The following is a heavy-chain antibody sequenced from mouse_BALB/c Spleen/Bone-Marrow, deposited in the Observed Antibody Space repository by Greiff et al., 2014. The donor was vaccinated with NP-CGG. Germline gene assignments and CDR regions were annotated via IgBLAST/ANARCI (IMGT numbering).Heavy chain of an antibody. V-gene: IGHV14-3*02. J-gene: IGHJ3*01. CDR1: GFNIKDTY. D-gene: IGHD1-1*01. CDR3: AADYCGSGQFAY. Sequence: EVKLMESGAELVKPGASVKLSCTASGFNIKDTYMHWVKQRPEQGLEWIGRIDPANGNTKYDPKFQGKATITADTSSNTAYLQLSSLTSEDTAVYYCAADYCGSGQFAYWGQGTLLTVSA. CDR2: IDPANGNT.